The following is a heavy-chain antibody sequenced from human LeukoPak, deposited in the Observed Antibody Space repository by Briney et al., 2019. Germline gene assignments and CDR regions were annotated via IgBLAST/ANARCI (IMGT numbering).Heavy chain of an antibody. J-gene: IGHJ3*02. CDR3: ATPRKVVTRDAFDI. V-gene: IGHV1-24*01. D-gene: IGHD4-23*01. Sequence: ASVKVSCKVSGYTLTESSMHWVRQAPGKGLEWMGGFDPEDGETIYAQKFQGRVTMTEDTSTDTAYMELSSLRSEDTAVYYCATPRKVVTRDAFDIWGQGTMVTVSS. CDR2: FDPEDGET. CDR1: GYTLTESS.